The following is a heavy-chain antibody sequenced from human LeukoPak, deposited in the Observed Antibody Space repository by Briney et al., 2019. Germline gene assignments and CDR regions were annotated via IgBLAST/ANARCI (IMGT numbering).Heavy chain of an antibody. J-gene: IGHJ4*02. CDR2: ISHSGST. D-gene: IGHD3-10*01. V-gene: IGHV4-34*01. CDR1: GGSFSGYY. Sequence: KPSETLSLTCAVYGGSFSGYYWSWIRQPPGKGLEWIGGISHSGSTNNNPSLTGRVTMSVDTSKNQFSLRLSSVTAADTAVYYCARGVSQWQPDPYYGSGSYIRYFDYWGQVTLVTVSS. CDR3: ARGVSQWQPDPYYGSGSYIRYFDY.